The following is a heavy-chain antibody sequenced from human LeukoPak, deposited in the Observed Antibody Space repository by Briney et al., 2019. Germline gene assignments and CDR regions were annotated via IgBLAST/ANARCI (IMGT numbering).Heavy chain of an antibody. V-gene: IGHV4-39*01. J-gene: IGHJ4*02. CDR1: GGSISSSSYY. Sequence: SETLSLTCTVSGGSISSSSYYWGWIRQPPGKGLEWIGSIYYSGSTYYNPSLKSRVTISVDTSKNQFSLKLSSVTAADTAVYYCARRRYCGGDCYSHFDYWGQGTLVTVSS. CDR3: ARRRYCGGDCYSHFDY. CDR2: IYYSGST. D-gene: IGHD2-21*02.